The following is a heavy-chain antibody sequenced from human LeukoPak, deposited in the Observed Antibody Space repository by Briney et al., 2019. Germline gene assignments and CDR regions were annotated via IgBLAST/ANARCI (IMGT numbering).Heavy chain of an antibody. Sequence: PSETLSLTCTVSGGSISSYYWSWLRQPPGKGLEWIGYIYYSGSTNYNPSLTSRVTISVDTSKNQFSLKLSSVTAADTAVYYCARGGGNYYYYYMDVWGKGTTVTVSS. J-gene: IGHJ6*03. CDR3: ARGGGNYYYYYMDV. CDR2: IYYSGST. V-gene: IGHV4-59*01. D-gene: IGHD2-15*01. CDR1: GGSISSYY.